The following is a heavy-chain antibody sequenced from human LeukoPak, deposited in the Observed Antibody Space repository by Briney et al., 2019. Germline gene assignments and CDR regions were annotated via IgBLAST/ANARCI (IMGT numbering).Heavy chain of an antibody. Sequence: GGSLRLSCAASGFTFSSYWMSWVRQAPGKGLEWVANIKQDGSEKYYVDSVKGRFTISRDNAKNSLYLQMNSLRAEDTAVYYCAKDCGSYGSLGVCYFDYWGQGTLVTVSS. J-gene: IGHJ4*02. CDR3: AKDCGSYGSLGVCYFDY. CDR2: IKQDGSEK. V-gene: IGHV3-7*03. CDR1: GFTFSSYW. D-gene: IGHD1-26*01.